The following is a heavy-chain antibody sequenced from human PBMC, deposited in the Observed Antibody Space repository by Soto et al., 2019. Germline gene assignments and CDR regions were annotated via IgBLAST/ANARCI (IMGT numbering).Heavy chain of an antibody. Sequence: SETLSLTCTVSGYSISSGSYWAWIRQPPGKGPEWIASIYHGGTTFYNRSLKSRITISVDTSNNQFSLNLTSVTAADTAVYYCARIPGDRSMRYWFAPSGQGILVTVSS. CDR3: ARIPGDRSMRYWFAP. CDR1: GYSISSGSY. V-gene: IGHV4-38-2*02. CDR2: IYHGGTT. D-gene: IGHD5-18*01. J-gene: IGHJ5*01.